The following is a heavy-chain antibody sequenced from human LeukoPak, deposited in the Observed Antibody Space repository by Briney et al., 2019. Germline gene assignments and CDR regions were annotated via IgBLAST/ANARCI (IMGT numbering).Heavy chain of an antibody. J-gene: IGHJ6*02. CDR1: GGSFSGYY. CDR2: INHSGST. CDR3: ARAYYDSSGYYFVYYYGMDV. D-gene: IGHD3-22*01. V-gene: IGHV4-34*01. Sequence: PSETLSLTCAVYGGSFSGYYWSWIRQPPGKGLEWIGEINHSGSTNYNPSLKSRVTISVDTSKNQFSLKLSSVTAADTAVYYCARAYYDSSGYYFVYYYGMDVWGQGTTVTVSS.